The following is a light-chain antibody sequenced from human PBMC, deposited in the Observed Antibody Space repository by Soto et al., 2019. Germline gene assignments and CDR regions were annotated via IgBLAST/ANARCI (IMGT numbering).Light chain of an antibody. CDR2: AAS. CDR3: QQLHGYPIT. J-gene: IGKJ5*01. CDR1: QGIDTS. V-gene: IGKV1-9*01. Sequence: ILLTQSPSSLSASVGDRVTITCRASQGIDTSLAWYQQKPGKAPKLLIYAASNFQSGVPSRFSGSGSGTHFTLTISSLQREDFATYYCQQLHGYPITFGQGTRLEIK.